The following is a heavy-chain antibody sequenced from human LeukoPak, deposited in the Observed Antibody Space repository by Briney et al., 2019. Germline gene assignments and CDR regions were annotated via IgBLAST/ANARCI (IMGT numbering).Heavy chain of an antibody. D-gene: IGHD5-18*01. CDR3: ASPFTAMVDY. CDR1: GFTVSSNY. Sequence: GGSLRLSCAASGFTVSSNYMSWVRQAPGKGLEWVSVIYSGGSTYYADSVKGRFTISRDNSKNTLYLQMNNLRAEDTAVYYCASPFTAMVDYWGQGTLVTVSS. V-gene: IGHV3-53*01. CDR2: IYSGGST. J-gene: IGHJ4*02.